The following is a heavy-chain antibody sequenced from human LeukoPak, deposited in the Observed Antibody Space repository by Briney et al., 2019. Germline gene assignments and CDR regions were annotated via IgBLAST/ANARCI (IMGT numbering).Heavy chain of an antibody. V-gene: IGHV3-7*01. D-gene: IGHD6-13*01. Sequence: GGSLRLSCAGSGFTFSNYWMSWVRQAPGKGPEWVANIKQDGREIHYLDSVKGRFTISRDNAKSSLYLQMNSLKVEDTAVYYCTRDEAAAANWGQGTLATVSS. CDR1: GFTFSNYW. CDR2: IKQDGREI. CDR3: TRDEAAAAN. J-gene: IGHJ4*02.